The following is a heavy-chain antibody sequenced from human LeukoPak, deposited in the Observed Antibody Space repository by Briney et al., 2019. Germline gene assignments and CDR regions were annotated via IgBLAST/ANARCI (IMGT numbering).Heavy chain of an antibody. Sequence: PGGSLRLSCAASGFTFSDAWLTWVRQAPGKGLEWIGRIKSKIDGGATDYAAPVKGRFTISRNDSKNTLYLQMNSLKTEDTAVYYCTSSGTSGAGDLDYWGQGTLVTVSS. D-gene: IGHD1-26*01. CDR1: GFTFSDAW. CDR2: IKSKIDGGAT. V-gene: IGHV3-15*01. CDR3: TSSGTSGAGDLDY. J-gene: IGHJ4*02.